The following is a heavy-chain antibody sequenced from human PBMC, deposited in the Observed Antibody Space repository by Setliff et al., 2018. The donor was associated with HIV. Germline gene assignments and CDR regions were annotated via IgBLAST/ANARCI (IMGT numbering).Heavy chain of an antibody. CDR1: GFTFGTYG. CDR2: IEGDGSNK. V-gene: IGHV3-30*02. J-gene: IGHJ4*02. CDR3: VKGFRGNYEY. Sequence: GESLKISCAASGFTFGTYGMHWVRQAPGKGLEWVAFIEGDGSNKYYVDSVKGRFTICRDNSKNMLCLQMNSLRGEDTAVYYCVKGFRGNYEYWGQGTLVTVSS. D-gene: IGHD1-26*01.